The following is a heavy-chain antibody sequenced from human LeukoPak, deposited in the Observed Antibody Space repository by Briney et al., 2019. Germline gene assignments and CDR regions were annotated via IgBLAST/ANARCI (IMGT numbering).Heavy chain of an antibody. CDR3: AKGRGWEASYYYYYMDV. CDR2: ISSNGDRT. D-gene: IGHD1-26*01. Sequence: GGSLRLSCAASGFTFTNYAMHWVRQAPGKGLEYVSAISSNGDRTYYANSVKGRFTISRDNSKNTLYLQMNSLRAEDTAVYYCAKGRGWEASYYYYYMDVWGKGTTVTISS. J-gene: IGHJ6*03. CDR1: GFTFTNYA. V-gene: IGHV3-64*01.